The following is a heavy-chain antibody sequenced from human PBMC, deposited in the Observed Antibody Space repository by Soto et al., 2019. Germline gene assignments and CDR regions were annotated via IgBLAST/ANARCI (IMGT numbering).Heavy chain of an antibody. CDR3: ARGTYCSGGSCYFNYYYYYGMDV. Sequence: PSETLSLTCTVSGGSISSGGYYWNWIRQPPGKGLEWIGHIYYSGSTYYNSSLKSRVTISVDTSKNQFSLKLSSVTAADTAVYYCARGTYCSGGSCYFNYYYYYGMDVWGQGTTVTVSS. CDR1: GGSISSGGYY. D-gene: IGHD2-15*01. V-gene: IGHV4-30-4*01. J-gene: IGHJ6*02. CDR2: IYYSGST.